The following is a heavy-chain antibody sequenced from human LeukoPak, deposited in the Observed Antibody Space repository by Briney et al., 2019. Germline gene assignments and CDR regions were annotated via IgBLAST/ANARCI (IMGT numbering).Heavy chain of an antibody. CDR1: GFTFTSYA. J-gene: IGHJ4*02. V-gene: IGHV3-23*01. Sequence: GGSLRLSCAASGFTFTSYAMSWVRQAPGKGLEWVSAISGSGGSTYYADAVKGRFTISRDNSKNTLYLQMNSLRAEDTAVYYCAQGSSGWYGDSYWGQGTLVTVSS. D-gene: IGHD6-19*01. CDR2: ISGSGGST. CDR3: AQGSSGWYGDSY.